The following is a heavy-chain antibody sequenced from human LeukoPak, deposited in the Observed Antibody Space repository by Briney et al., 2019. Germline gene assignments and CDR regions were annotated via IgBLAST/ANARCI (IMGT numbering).Heavy chain of an antibody. Sequence: HPGGSLRLSCAVSGFTFSNYWMSWVRQAPGKGLEWVANIKQDGSEKYYVDSVKGRFTNSRDNDKNSLYLQMNSLRAEDAAVYYCASGRQLGYWGQGTLVTVSS. CDR1: GFTFSNYW. V-gene: IGHV3-7*01. J-gene: IGHJ4*02. CDR2: IKQDGSEK. D-gene: IGHD6-13*01. CDR3: ASGRQLGY.